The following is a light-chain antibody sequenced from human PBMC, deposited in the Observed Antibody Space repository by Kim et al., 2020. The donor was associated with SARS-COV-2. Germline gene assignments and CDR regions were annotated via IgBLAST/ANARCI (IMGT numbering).Light chain of an antibody. Sequence: SASVGDSLPITCRASQSISSYLAWYPQKPGKASTLLIYAASILHSGAPSMFSGSASGTVFTLTNSSLQPDDFATLYCQQLNRYPLTFGQGTKLEI. CDR1: QSISSY. CDR2: AAS. V-gene: IGKV1-9*01. CDR3: QQLNRYPLT. J-gene: IGKJ2*01.